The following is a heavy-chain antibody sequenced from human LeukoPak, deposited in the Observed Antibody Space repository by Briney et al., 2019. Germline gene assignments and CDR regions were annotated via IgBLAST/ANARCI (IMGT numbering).Heavy chain of an antibody. D-gene: IGHD2-21*02. Sequence: SQTLSLTCAVSGGSIYSGGYSWSWIRQPPGKGLEWIGYIYQSGSTYYNPSLKSRVTISIDRSKNQFSLKPSSVTTADTAVYYCARGFCGGDCYSRDLYGMDVWGQGTTVTVSS. J-gene: IGHJ6*02. CDR1: GGSIYSGGYS. CDR2: IYQSGST. CDR3: ARGFCGGDCYSRDLYGMDV. V-gene: IGHV4-30-2*01.